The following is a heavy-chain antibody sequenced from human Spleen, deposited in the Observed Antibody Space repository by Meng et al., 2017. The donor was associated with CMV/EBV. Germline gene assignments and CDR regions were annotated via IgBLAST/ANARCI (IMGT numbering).Heavy chain of an antibody. Sequence: GGSLRLSCAASGFTFSDYYMSWLRQAPGKGLEWLSFISGSGSAIYYADSVKGRFTISRDNAKSSLYLQMNSLRAEDTAVYFCARDIGFTSQFYFDCWGQGTLVTVSS. D-gene: IGHD2-2*01. V-gene: IGHV3-11*04. CDR1: GFTFSDYY. J-gene: IGHJ4*02. CDR2: ISGSGSAI. CDR3: ARDIGFTSQFYFDC.